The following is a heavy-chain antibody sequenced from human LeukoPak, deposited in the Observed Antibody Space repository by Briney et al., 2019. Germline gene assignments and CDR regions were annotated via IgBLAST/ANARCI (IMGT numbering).Heavy chain of an antibody. CDR3: ARDQMISAAGLDY. Sequence: GGSLRLSCAASGFTFSTYGMHWVRQAPGKGLQWVAVISYDGSKKYYGDSVKGRFTISRDNSKNTLSLQMNSLRAEDTAVYYCARDQMISAAGLDYWGQGTLVTVSS. J-gene: IGHJ4*02. D-gene: IGHD6-13*01. CDR1: GFTFSTYG. V-gene: IGHV3-30*03. CDR2: ISYDGSKK.